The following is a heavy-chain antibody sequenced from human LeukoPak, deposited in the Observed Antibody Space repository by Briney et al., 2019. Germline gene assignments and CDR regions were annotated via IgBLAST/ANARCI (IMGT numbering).Heavy chain of an antibody. V-gene: IGHV3-23*01. J-gene: IGHJ4*02. Sequence: GGSLRLSCAASGFTFSNHGMTWVRQAPGKGLEWVSGISGSGGTTYDADSVKGRFTVSRDNSKNILYLQMNSLRAEDTAVYFCAKTQGYFDFWGQGTLVTVSS. CDR3: AKTQGYFDF. CDR1: GFTFSNHG. CDR2: ISGSGGTT.